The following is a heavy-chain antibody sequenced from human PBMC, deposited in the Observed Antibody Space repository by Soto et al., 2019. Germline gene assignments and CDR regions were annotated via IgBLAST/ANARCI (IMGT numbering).Heavy chain of an antibody. CDR3: ARGTYDYTNHYFAY. D-gene: IGHD4-4*01. Sequence: GCLKLSCAGSGFTFSRFSMIWVLQAPGKGLEWVPVIRVSGDDTYYAASVKCRFTISRDNSKDTLYLQMDSLRDEDTAVYYCARGTYDYTNHYFAYWGQGALVTAPQ. J-gene: IGHJ4*02. CDR1: GFTFSRFS. V-gene: IGHV3-23*01. CDR2: IRVSGDDT.